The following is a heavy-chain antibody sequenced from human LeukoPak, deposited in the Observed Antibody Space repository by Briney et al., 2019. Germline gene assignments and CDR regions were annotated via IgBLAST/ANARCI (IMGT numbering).Heavy chain of an antibody. J-gene: IGHJ4*02. D-gene: IGHD3-10*01. CDR1: GFTFSSYG. Sequence: GGSLRLSCEASGFTFSSYGMHWVRQAPGKGLEWVAVISYDGSNKYYADSVKGRFTISRDNSKNTLYLQMNSLRAEDTAVYYCAKDAMVRGVMPEYWGQGTLVTVSS. CDR3: AKDAMVRGVMPEY. CDR2: ISYDGSNK. V-gene: IGHV3-30*18.